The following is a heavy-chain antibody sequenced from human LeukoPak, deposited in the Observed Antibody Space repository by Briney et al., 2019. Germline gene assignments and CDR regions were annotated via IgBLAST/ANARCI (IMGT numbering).Heavy chain of an antibody. D-gene: IGHD3-22*01. Sequence: GRSLRLSCAASGFTFSSYGMHWVRQAPGKGLEWVAFIRYDGSNKYYADSVKGRFTISRDNSKNTLYLQMNSLRAEDTAVYYCARDSSGYYYYFDYWGQGTLVTVSS. CDR1: GFTFSSYG. V-gene: IGHV3-33*08. CDR3: ARDSSGYYYYFDY. J-gene: IGHJ4*02. CDR2: IRYDGSNK.